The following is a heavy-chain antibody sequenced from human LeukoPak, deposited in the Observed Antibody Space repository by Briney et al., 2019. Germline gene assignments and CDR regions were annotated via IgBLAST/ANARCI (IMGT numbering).Heavy chain of an antibody. V-gene: IGHV3-49*04. Sequence: GGSLRLSCTASGFTFGDYAMSWVRQAPGKGLEWVGFIRSKAYGGTTEYAASVKGRFTISRGDSKSIAYLQMNSLKTEDTAVYYFTRVEQLVQAHFDYWGQGTLVTVSS. D-gene: IGHD6-13*01. CDR1: GFTFGDYA. CDR2: IRSKAYGGTT. J-gene: IGHJ4*02. CDR3: TRVEQLVQAHFDY.